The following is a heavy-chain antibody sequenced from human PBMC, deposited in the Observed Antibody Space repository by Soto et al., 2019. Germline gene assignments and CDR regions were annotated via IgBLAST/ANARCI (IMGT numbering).Heavy chain of an antibody. V-gene: IGHV1-2*04. D-gene: IGHD3-10*01. J-gene: IGHJ3*02. CDR3: ARMYYYGSGSYDDAFDI. CDR2: INLNSGGT. Sequence: ASVKVSCKASGYTFTGYYMHWVRQAPGQGLEWMGWINLNSGGTNYAQKFQGWVTMTRDTSISTAYMELSRLRSDDTAVYYCARMYYYGSGSYDDAFDIWGQGTMVTVSS. CDR1: GYTFTGYY.